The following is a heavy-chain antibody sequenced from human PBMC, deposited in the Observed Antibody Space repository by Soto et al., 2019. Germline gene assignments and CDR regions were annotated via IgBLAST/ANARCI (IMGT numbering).Heavy chain of an antibody. CDR1: GFTFSSYA. CDR3: AKEAYDSSGYYYGY. V-gene: IGHV3-23*01. CDR2: IRGSGGST. J-gene: IGHJ4*02. Sequence: GGSLRLSCAASGFTFSSYAMSWVRQAPGKGLEWVSGIRGSGGSTYYADSVKGRFTISRDNSKNTLHLQMNSLRAEDTAVYYCAKEAYDSSGYYYGYWGQGTLVTVSS. D-gene: IGHD3-22*01.